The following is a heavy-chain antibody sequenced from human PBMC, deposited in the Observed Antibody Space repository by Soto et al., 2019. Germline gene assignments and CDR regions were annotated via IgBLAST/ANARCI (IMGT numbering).Heavy chain of an antibody. Sequence: QVQLQESGPGLMKPSGTLSLTCAVSGGSISTNWWSWVRQPPGKGLEWMGEIYHSGRTNYNPSLTNRATVSMDKGQNFLSLNLNSVTAACTDVYYCARHIAVSGTRGFDFWGQGTLVTVSS. D-gene: IGHD6-19*01. CDR3: ARHIAVSGTRGFDF. CDR1: GGSISTNW. CDR2: IYHSGRT. V-gene: IGHV4-4*02. J-gene: IGHJ4*02.